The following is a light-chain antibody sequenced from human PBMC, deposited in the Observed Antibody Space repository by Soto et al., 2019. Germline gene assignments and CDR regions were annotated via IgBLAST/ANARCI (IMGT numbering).Light chain of an antibody. CDR2: GAS. V-gene: IGKV3-20*01. CDR3: QQYGTLPLT. CDR1: QSVNIN. Sequence: EIVLTQSPGTLSLSPGERATLSCRASQSVNINLVWYQQKPGQAPRPLIYGASTRATGIPDRFSGSGSGTDFTLTISRLEPEDFAVFYCQQYGTLPLTFGGGTKVDIK. J-gene: IGKJ4*01.